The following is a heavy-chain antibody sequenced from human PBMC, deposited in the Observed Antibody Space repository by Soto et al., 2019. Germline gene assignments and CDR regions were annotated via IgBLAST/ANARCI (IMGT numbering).Heavy chain of an antibody. D-gene: IGHD2-21*02. V-gene: IGHV2-5*02. CDR2: IYWDDDK. J-gene: IGHJ3*02. CDR1: GFSLSTSGVG. Sequence: VSGPTLVNPTQTLTLTCTFSGFSLSTSGVGVGWIRQPPGKALEWLALIYWDDDKRYSPSMKGRLTITRDTSKNQVVLIMTNMDPEDTATYYCAHRLTATAFDIWGQGTMVTVSS. CDR3: AHRLTATAFDI.